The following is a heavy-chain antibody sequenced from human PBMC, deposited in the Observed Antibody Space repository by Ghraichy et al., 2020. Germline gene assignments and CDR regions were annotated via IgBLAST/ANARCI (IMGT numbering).Heavy chain of an antibody. Sequence: LRLSCAVSGGSISSGGYSWSWIRQPPGKGLEWIGYIYHSGSTYYNPSLKSRVTISVDRSKNQFSLKLSSVTAADTAVYYCARSKGPLLFQHWGQGTLVTVSS. J-gene: IGHJ1*01. V-gene: IGHV4-30-2*01. CDR1: GGSISSGGYS. CDR3: ARSKGPLLFQH. CDR2: IYHSGST.